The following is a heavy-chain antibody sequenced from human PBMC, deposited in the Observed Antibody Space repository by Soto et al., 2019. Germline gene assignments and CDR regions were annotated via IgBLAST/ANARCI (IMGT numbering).Heavy chain of an antibody. D-gene: IGHD6-19*01. Sequence: SETLSLTCTVSGGSISSYYWSWIRQPPGKGLEWIGYIYYSGSTNYNPSLKSRVTISVDTSKNQFSLKLSSVTAADTAVYYCARGTIAVAGMFGYYYYYYMDVWGKGTTVTVSS. V-gene: IGHV4-59*01. CDR1: GGSISSYY. CDR2: IYYSGST. CDR3: ARGTIAVAGMFGYYYYYYMDV. J-gene: IGHJ6*03.